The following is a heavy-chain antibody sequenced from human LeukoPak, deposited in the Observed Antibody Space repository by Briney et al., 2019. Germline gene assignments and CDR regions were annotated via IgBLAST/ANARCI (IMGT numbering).Heavy chain of an antibody. CDR1: GGSISSSSYY. CDR3: AKHDYGDYGA. V-gene: IGHV4-39*01. Sequence: SETLSLTCTVSGGSISSSSYYWGWIRQPPGKGLEWIGSIYYSGSTYYNPSLKSRVTVSVDTSKNQFSLKLSSVTAADTAVYYCAKHDYGDYGALGQGTLVTVSS. D-gene: IGHD4-17*01. CDR2: IYYSGST. J-gene: IGHJ5*02.